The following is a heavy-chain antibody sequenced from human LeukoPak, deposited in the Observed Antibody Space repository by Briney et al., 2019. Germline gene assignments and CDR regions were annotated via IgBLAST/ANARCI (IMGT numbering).Heavy chain of an antibody. J-gene: IGHJ5*02. V-gene: IGHV3-23*01. Sequence: GASLRLSCTASGFTFSAYVMTWVRQAPGKGLEWVSGMTATGDTKYYADSVKGRFTISRDNSKNTLYLQLDSLRAEDTAVYYCARKSVIVYYGGFDPWGQGTLVTVSS. D-gene: IGHD3-22*01. CDR1: GFTFSAYV. CDR2: MTATGDTK. CDR3: ARKSVIVYYGGFDP.